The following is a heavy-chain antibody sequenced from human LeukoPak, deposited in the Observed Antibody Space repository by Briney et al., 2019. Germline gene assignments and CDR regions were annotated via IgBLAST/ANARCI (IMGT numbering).Heavy chain of an antibody. V-gene: IGHV4-61*09. D-gene: IGHD5-24*01. Sequence: SQTLSLTCTVSGGSISRYDYYWTWLRHPAGKGLEWIGHIYLKGGTSYNSPLKNRVTISADISKNLFSLEMTSVTAADTALYSCARESPEGEMVTITGFDFWGPGTLVTVSS. CDR3: ARESPEGEMVTITGFDF. J-gene: IGHJ4*02. CDR2: IYLKGGT. CDR1: GGSISRYDYY.